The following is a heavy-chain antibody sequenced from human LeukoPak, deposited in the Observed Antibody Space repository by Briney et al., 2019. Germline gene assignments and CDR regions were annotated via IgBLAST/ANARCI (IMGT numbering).Heavy chain of an antibody. CDR1: GFTFTSYA. CDR2: ISGSGGST. V-gene: IGHV3-23*01. Sequence: PGGSLRLSCAASGFTFTSYAMSWVRQAPGKGLEWVSAISGSGGSTYYADSVKGRFTISRDNSKNTLYLQMNSLRAEDTAVYYCAKDSSSTAMVTWYFDYWGQGTLVTVSS. CDR3: AKDSSSTAMVTWYFDY. J-gene: IGHJ4*02. D-gene: IGHD5-18*01.